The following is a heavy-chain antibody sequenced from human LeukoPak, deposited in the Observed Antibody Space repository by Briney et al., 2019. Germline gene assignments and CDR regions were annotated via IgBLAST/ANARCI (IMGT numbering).Heavy chain of an antibody. V-gene: IGHV3-7*04. Sequence: GGSLRLSCVASGFPFSSYWMTWVRQAPGKGLEWAANIKQDGSKKSYVDSVKGRFTISRDNAKNSLYLQMNSLRAEDTAIYYCTRVGYIDEGIDYWGQGTLVTVSS. D-gene: IGHD5-24*01. CDR2: IKQDGSKK. J-gene: IGHJ4*02. CDR1: GFPFSSYW. CDR3: TRVGYIDEGIDY.